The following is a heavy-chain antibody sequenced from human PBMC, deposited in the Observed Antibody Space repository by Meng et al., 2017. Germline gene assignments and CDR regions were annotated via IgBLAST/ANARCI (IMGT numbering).Heavy chain of an antibody. V-gene: IGHV4-61*01. Sequence: SRPGLFRRLWTLSRTCTFLGASCSSVISSWIWIRQPPGMGLEWIGYISYRWSPNYNPSLKSRVTISVDTSKNPFSLKLSSVPSADTAVYYCAIAPGYYGSGAVDYWGQGTLVTVSS. D-gene: IGHD3-10*01. CDR3: AIAPGYYGSGAVDY. CDR1: GASCSSVISS. J-gene: IGHJ4*02. CDR2: ISYRWSP.